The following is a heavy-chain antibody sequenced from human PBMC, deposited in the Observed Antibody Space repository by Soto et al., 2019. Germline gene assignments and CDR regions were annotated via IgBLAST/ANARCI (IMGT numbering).Heavy chain of an antibody. Sequence: SETLSLTCTVSGGSISSSSYYWGWIRQPPGKGLEWIGSIYYSGSTYYNPSLKSRVTISVDTSKNQFSLKLSSVTAADTAVYYFARHRQLVNYYNYFSMDVWGKGTTVT. CDR1: GGSISSSSYY. J-gene: IGHJ6*03. V-gene: IGHV4-39*01. D-gene: IGHD6-13*01. CDR2: IYYSGST. CDR3: ARHRQLVNYYNYFSMDV.